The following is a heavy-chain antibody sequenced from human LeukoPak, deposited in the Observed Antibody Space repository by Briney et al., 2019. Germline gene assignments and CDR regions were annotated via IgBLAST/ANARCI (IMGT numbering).Heavy chain of an antibody. CDR1: GINFRSYG. Sequence: GGSLRLSCAVSGINFRSYGMHWVRQAPGKGLEWVAVISHDGSNKHYADSVKGRFTISRDNSKSKLYLQMNSLRAEDTAVYYCARGARGYNYGYDELDYWGQGTLVTVSS. J-gene: IGHJ4*02. CDR3: ARGARGYNYGYDELDY. V-gene: IGHV3-30*03. D-gene: IGHD5-18*01. CDR2: ISHDGSNK.